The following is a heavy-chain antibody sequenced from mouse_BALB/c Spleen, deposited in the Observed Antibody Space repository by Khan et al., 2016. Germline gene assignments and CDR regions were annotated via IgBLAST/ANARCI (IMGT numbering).Heavy chain of an antibody. J-gene: IGHJ1*01. CDR1: GFSFSDYY. D-gene: IGHD1-1*02. CDR3: ARTYGNYGYFDD. Sequence: EVELVESGGGLVKPGGSLNLTCAASGFSFSDYYMYWVRQTPEKRLEWVATISDGGAYTYYPDSVTGRFIISKDNAKSKLYVKMSSLKAEDTAMYYCARTYGNYGYFDDWGAGTTVTVSS. V-gene: IGHV5-4*02. CDR2: ISDGGAYT.